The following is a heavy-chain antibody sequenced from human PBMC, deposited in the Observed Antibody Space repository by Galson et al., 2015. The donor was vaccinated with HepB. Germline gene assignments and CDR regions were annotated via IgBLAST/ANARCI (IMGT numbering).Heavy chain of an antibody. Sequence: SVKVSCKASGGTFSSYTISWVRQAPGQGLEWMGRIIPILGIANYAQKFQGRVTITADKSTSTAYMELSSLRSEDTAVYYCASRPALKGMATISDYFDYWGQGTLVTVSS. CDR2: IIPILGIA. D-gene: IGHD5-24*01. CDR1: GGTFSSYT. CDR3: ASRPALKGMATISDYFDY. J-gene: IGHJ4*02. V-gene: IGHV1-69*02.